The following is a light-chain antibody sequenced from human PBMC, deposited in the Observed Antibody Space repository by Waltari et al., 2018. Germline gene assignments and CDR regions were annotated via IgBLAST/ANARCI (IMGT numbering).Light chain of an antibody. J-gene: IGKJ1*01. CDR1: RGLVHSNGNTY. CDR3: MQAKEFPRA. CDR2: KVS. V-gene: IGKV2-24*01. Sequence: DIVMTQTPLSLPVTLGQPASISCRSSRGLVHSNGNTYLSWLQQRPGQPPRLLIYKVSNRVPGVPDRFGGSGAGTDFTLKISRVEAEDVGTYYCMQAKEFPRALGRGTKVEIK.